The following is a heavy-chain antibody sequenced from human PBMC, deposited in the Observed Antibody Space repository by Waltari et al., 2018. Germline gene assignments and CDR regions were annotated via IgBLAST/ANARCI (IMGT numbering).Heavy chain of an antibody. D-gene: IGHD1-26*01. Sequence: QVQLQESGPGLVKPSGTLSLTCAVSGGSISSGNWWSRVSQPPGEGREWLGESNHSGGTNYYPSLKTKVTLSVDKSKTQFSLKLSSLTAADPAVDCCAKLRENRDGYNYYYIDVWGKGTPVTVSS. J-gene: IGHJ6*03. V-gene: IGHV4-4*01. CDR1: GGSISSGNW. CDR3: AKLRENRDGYNYYYIDV. CDR2: SNHSGGT.